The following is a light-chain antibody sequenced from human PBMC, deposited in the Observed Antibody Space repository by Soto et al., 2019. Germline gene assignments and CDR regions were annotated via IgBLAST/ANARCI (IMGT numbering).Light chain of an antibody. J-gene: IGKJ3*01. V-gene: IGKV1-27*01. CDR3: QKYNSAPPFT. Sequence: DIQMTQSPSSLSASVGDRVTITCRASQGISNYLAWYQQKPGKVPKLLIYAASTLQSGVPSRFSGSGSGTDFSLTISSRQPEDVATYYCQKYNSAPPFTFGPGTKVDI. CDR2: AAS. CDR1: QGISNY.